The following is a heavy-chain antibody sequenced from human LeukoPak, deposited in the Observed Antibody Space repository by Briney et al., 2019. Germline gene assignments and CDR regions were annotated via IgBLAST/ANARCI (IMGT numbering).Heavy chain of an antibody. V-gene: IGHV4-61*02. D-gene: IGHD3-22*01. J-gene: IGHJ3*02. Sequence: SETLSLTCTVSGGSISSGSYYWSWIRQPAGKGLEWIGRIYTSGSTNYNPSLKSRVTISVDTSKNQFYLKLSSVTAADTAVYYCARGFSRRYGYYLLDAFDIWGQGTMVTVSS. CDR1: GGSISSGSYY. CDR3: ARGFSRRYGYYLLDAFDI. CDR2: IYTSGST.